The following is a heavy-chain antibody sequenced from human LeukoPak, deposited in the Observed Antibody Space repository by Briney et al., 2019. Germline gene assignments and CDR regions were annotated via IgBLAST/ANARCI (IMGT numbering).Heavy chain of an antibody. J-gene: IGHJ4*02. CDR3: AREPRFYDFWSGFIDY. Sequence: SSETLSLTCTVSGGSISSYYWSWIRQPPGKGLEWIGYIYYSGSTNYNPSLKSRVTISVDTSKNQFSLKLSSVTAADTAVYYCAREPRFYDFWSGFIDYWGQGTLVTVSS. CDR1: GGSISSYY. V-gene: IGHV4-59*01. CDR2: IYYSGST. D-gene: IGHD3-3*01.